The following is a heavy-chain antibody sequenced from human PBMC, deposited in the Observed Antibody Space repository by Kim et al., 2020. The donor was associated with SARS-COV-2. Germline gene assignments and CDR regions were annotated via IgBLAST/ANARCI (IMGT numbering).Heavy chain of an antibody. D-gene: IGHD3-22*01. CDR2: INHSGST. J-gene: IGHJ4*02. CDR3: ARLTVDYYDSSGRGYYFDY. Sequence: SETLSLTCAVYGGSFSGYYWSWIRQPPGKGLEWIGEINHSGSTNYNPSLKSRVTISVDTSKNQFSLKLSSVTAADTAVYYCARLTVDYYDSSGRGYYFDYWGQGTLVTVSS. V-gene: IGHV4-34*01. CDR1: GGSFSGYY.